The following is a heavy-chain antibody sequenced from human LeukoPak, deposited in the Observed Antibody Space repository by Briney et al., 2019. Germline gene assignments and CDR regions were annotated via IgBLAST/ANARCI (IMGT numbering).Heavy chain of an antibody. CDR2: INPSGGST. CDR1: GYTFTSYY. V-gene: IGHV1-46*01. J-gene: IGHJ4*02. CDR3: ARDGSSLRFLEWLLYDY. Sequence: ASVKVSCKASGYTFTSYYMHWVRQAPGQGLEWMGIINPSGGSTSYAQKFQGRVTMTRETSTSTVYMELSSLRSEDTAVYYCARDGSSLRFLEWLLYDYWGQGTLVTVSS. D-gene: IGHD3-3*01.